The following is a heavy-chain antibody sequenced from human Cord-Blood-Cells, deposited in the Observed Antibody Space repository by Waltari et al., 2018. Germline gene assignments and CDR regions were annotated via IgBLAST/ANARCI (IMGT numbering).Heavy chain of an antibody. CDR1: GYPFTSYA. CDR3: AFTSRIVGATDYYYYGMDV. J-gene: IGHJ6*02. V-gene: IGHV1-3*01. D-gene: IGHD1-26*01. CDR2: INAGNGNT. Sequence: QVQLVQSGAEVQKPGASVKVSCKASGYPFTSYAMHWVRQAPGQRREWMGWINAGNGNTKYSQKFQGRVTITRDTSASTAYMELSSLRSEDTAVYYCAFTSRIVGATDYYYYGMDVWGQGTTVTVSS.